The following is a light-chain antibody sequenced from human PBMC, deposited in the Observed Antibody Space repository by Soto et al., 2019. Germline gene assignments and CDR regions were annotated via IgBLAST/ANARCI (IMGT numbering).Light chain of an antibody. Sequence: DIQLTQSPSSLSASVGDRVTITCRASQSISNSLNWYQQKPGKAPNLLIYGTSSLQNGVPSRFGGSGSGTDFTLIISSLQREDFATYYCQQSYSSSWTFGQGTKV. CDR3: QQSYSSSWT. V-gene: IGKV1-39*01. CDR1: QSISNS. CDR2: GTS. J-gene: IGKJ1*01.